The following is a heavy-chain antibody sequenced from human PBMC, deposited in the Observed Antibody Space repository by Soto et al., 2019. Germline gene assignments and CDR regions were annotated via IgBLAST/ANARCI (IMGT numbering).Heavy chain of an antibody. Sequence: SESLSLTCTVSGGSISSYYWSWIRQPPGKGLEWIGYIYYSGSTNYNPSLKSRVTISVDTSKNQFSLKLSSVTAADTAVYYCAGGITIFGVVGNYYYMDVWGKGTTVTVSS. J-gene: IGHJ6*03. CDR2: IYYSGST. V-gene: IGHV4-59*01. CDR3: AGGITIFGVVGNYYYMDV. CDR1: GGSISSYY. D-gene: IGHD3-3*01.